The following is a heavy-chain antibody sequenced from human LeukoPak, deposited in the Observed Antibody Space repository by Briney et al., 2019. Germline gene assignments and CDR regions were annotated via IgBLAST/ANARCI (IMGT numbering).Heavy chain of an antibody. Sequence: PSETLSLTCTLSGGSISSFHWHWLRQSPGRGLEWIGYIYGGGVTNYNPSLRFRVTMSIDTSKNKFSLNLKSVTAEDTAVYYCARSVGTNWSYFFDYWGQGTLVTVSS. CDR2: IYGGGVT. J-gene: IGHJ4*02. CDR1: GGSISSFH. CDR3: ARSVGTNWSYFFDY. V-gene: IGHV4-59*01. D-gene: IGHD3-3*01.